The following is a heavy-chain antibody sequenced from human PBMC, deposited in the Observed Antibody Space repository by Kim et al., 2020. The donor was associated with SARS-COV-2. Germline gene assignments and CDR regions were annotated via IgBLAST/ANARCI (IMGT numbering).Heavy chain of an antibody. CDR3: ARDPAAVIGWFDP. D-gene: IGHD6-25*01. Sequence: YSQKFQGRVTITRDTSASTAYMELSSLRSEDTAVYYCARDPAAVIGWFDPWGQGTLVTVSS. V-gene: IGHV1-3*01. J-gene: IGHJ5*02.